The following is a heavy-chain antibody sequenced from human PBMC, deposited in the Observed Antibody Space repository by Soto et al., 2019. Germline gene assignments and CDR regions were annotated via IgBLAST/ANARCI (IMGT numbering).Heavy chain of an antibody. CDR1: GYPVTAYY. D-gene: IGHD3-3*01. Sequence: QLHLVQSGAVVKKPGASVTVSCSASGYPVTAYYMHWVRQAPGRGLEWMGGINPATGAAKYTQTFRGRFTMTRDPSTSTVFTEPRGLTSEDTAVFYGARGGGVGVAVSAAFDMWGQGTLVTVSS. V-gene: IGHV1-2*02. CDR3: ARGGGVGVAVSAAFDM. CDR2: INPATGAA. J-gene: IGHJ3*02.